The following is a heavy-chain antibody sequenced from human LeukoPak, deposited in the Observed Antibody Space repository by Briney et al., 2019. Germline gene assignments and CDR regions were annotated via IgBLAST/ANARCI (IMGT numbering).Heavy chain of an antibody. J-gene: IGHJ3*02. V-gene: IGHV1-46*01. CDR1: GYTFTSYY. CDR2: INPSGGSI. CDR3: ARGRNYYDSSGYYYEGDAFDI. Sequence: GASVKVSCKASGYTFTSYYMHWVRQAPGQGLEWMGIINPSGGSIRYAQKFQGRVTMTRDTSTSTVYMELSSLRSEDTAVYYCARGRNYYDSSGYYYEGDAFDIWGQGTMVTVSP. D-gene: IGHD3-22*01.